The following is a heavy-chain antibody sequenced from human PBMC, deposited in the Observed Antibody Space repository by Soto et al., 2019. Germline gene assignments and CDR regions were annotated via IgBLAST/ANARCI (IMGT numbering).Heavy chain of an antibody. CDR3: TIYGSGSYGYYYYGMDV. V-gene: IGHV3-15*07. J-gene: IGHJ6*02. CDR2: IKSKTDGGTT. CDR1: GFTFSNAW. Sequence: GGSLRLSCAASGFTFSNAWMNWVRQAPGKGLEWVGRIKSKTDGGTTDYAAPVKGGFTISRDDSKNTLYLQMNSLKTEDTAVYYCTIYGSGSYGYYYYGMDVWGQGTTVTVSS. D-gene: IGHD3-10*01.